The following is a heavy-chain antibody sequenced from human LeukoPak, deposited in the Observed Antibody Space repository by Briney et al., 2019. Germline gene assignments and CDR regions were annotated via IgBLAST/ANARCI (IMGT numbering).Heavy chain of an antibody. Sequence: HAGGSLRLSCAASGFTFTTYGMNWVRQAPGKGLGWVSTISGSGGSTYYADSVKGRFTISRDNSKNTLYLQMNSLRAEDTAVYYCAKDHSQWLLSDAFDVWGQGTMVTVSS. D-gene: IGHD6-19*01. V-gene: IGHV3-23*01. CDR1: GFTFTTYG. J-gene: IGHJ3*01. CDR3: AKDHSQWLLSDAFDV. CDR2: ISGSGGST.